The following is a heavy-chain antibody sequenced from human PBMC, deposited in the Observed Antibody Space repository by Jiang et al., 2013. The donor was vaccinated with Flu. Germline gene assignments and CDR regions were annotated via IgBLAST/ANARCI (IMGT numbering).Heavy chain of an antibody. CDR1: GGSISSSSYY. J-gene: IGHJ4*02. CDR2: IYYSGST. Sequence: GPGLVKPSETLSLTCTVSGGSISSSSYYWGWIRQPPGKGLEWIGSIYYSGSTHYNPPLKSRVTISVDTSKNQFSLKLSSVTAADTAVYYCARRMYSGRYYVGWGQGTLVTVSS. CDR3: ARRMYSGRYYVG. D-gene: IGHD1-26*01. V-gene: IGHV4-39*01.